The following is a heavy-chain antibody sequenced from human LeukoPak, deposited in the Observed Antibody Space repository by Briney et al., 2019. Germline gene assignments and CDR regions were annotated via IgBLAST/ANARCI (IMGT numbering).Heavy chain of an antibody. D-gene: IGHD6-6*01. V-gene: IGHV4-39*07. CDR1: GGSISSSSYY. CDR2: IYYSGST. Sequence: PSETLSLTCTVSGGSISSSSYYWGWIRQPPGKGLEWIGSIYYSGSTYYNPSLKGRVTISVDTSKNQFSLKLSSVTAADTAVYYCARDVAGSSSQDYYMDVWGKGTTVTVSS. J-gene: IGHJ6*03. CDR3: ARDVAGSSSQDYYMDV.